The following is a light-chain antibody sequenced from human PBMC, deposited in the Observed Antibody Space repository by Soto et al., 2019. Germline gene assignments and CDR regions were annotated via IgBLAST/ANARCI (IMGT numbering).Light chain of an antibody. CDR3: QQYGSSPLT. J-gene: IGKJ4*01. Sequence: EIVLTQSPGTMSLSPGERATLSCRASQSVSSSYLAWYQQKPGQAPRLLIYGASSRATGIPDRFSGSGSGKDFNLTISRLEPEDFEVYYCQQYGSSPLTFGGGTKVEIK. CDR1: QSVSSSY. CDR2: GAS. V-gene: IGKV3-20*01.